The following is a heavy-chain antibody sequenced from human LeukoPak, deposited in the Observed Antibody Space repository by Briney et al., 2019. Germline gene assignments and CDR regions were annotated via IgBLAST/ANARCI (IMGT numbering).Heavy chain of an antibody. CDR1: GFTFSSYS. Sequence: GSLRLSRAASGFTFSSYSMNWVRQAPGKGLVWVSRISSDGSSTIYADSVKGRFTISRDNAKNTLYLQMNSLRDEDTAVYYCARDLDHDRSGSDYWGQGTLVTVSS. V-gene: IGHV3-74*01. CDR2: ISSDGSST. D-gene: IGHD3-22*01. CDR3: ARDLDHDRSGSDY. J-gene: IGHJ4*02.